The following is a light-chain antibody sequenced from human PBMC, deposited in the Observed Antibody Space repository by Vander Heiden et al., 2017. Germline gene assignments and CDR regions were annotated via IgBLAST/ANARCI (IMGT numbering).Light chain of an antibody. CDR1: SSDVGGYNY. J-gene: IGLJ2*01. CDR2: DVS. V-gene: IGLV2-14*03. CDR3: SSYTSTNSHVL. Sequence: QSALTQPASVSGSPGQSITISCPGTSSDVGGYNYVSWYQQHPGKAPRLMIYDVSNRPSGVSNRFSGSKSGNTASLTISGLQAEDEADYYCSSYTSTNSHVLFGGGTKLTVL.